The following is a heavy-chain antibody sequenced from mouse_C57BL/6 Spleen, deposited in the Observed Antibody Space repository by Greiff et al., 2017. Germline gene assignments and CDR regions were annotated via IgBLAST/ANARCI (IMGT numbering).Heavy chain of an antibody. CDR2: INPNYGTT. CDR3: ARSGVYSNFYYFDY. J-gene: IGHJ2*01. CDR1: GYSFTDYN. Sequence: VHVKQSGPELVKPGASVKISCKASGYSFTDYNMNWVKQSNGKSLEWIGVINPNYGTTSYNQKFKGKATLTVDQSSSTAYMQLNSLTSEDSAVYYCARSGVYSNFYYFDYWGQGTTLTVSS. V-gene: IGHV1-39*01. D-gene: IGHD2-5*01.